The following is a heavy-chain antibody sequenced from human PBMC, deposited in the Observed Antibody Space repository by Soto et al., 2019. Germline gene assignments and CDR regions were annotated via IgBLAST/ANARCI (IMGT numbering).Heavy chain of an antibody. J-gene: IGHJ6*02. CDR1: GYTFTSYG. CDR3: ARFSGYCSSTSCYWSRYYYYGMDV. V-gene: IGHV1-18*04. Sequence: GASVKVSCKASGYTFTSYGISWVRQAPGQGLEWMGWISAYNGNTNYAQKLQGRVTMTTDTSTSTAYMELRSLRSDDTAVYYCARFSGYCSSTSCYWSRYYYYGMDVWGQGTTVTVSS. D-gene: IGHD2-2*01. CDR2: ISAYNGNT.